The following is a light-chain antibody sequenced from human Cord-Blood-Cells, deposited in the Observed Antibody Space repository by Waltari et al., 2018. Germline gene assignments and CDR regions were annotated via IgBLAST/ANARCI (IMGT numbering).Light chain of an antibody. V-gene: IGKV3-11*01. Sequence: EIVLTQSPATLSLSPGERATLPCRASQSVSSYLAWYQQKPGQAPRLLIYDASNRSTGIPARFSGSGSGTAFTLTISSLEPEDFAVYYCQQRSNWPPLTFGGGTKVEIK. CDR1: QSVSSY. CDR3: QQRSNWPPLT. CDR2: DAS. J-gene: IGKJ4*01.